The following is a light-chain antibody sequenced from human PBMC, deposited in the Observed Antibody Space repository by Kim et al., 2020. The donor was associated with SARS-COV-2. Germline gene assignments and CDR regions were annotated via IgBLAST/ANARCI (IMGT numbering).Light chain of an antibody. CDR2: EGF. Sequence: QSALTQPASVSESPGQSITISCTGTSSDDRNYNLVSWYQHHPGKDPKLMIYEGFKRPSGVSNRFSGSKSGNTASLTISALQAEDESDYYCCSYAGSSTFVFGGGTQLTVL. CDR3: CSYAGSSTFV. J-gene: IGLJ3*02. CDR1: SSDDRNYNL. V-gene: IGLV2-23*03.